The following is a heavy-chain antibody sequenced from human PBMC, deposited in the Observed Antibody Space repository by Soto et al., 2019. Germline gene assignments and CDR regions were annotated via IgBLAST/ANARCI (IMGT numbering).Heavy chain of an antibody. CDR1: GGSFSGYF. J-gene: IGHJ5*02. Sequence: SETLSLTCAVYGGSFSGYFWSWLRQPPGKGLEWLAEENNRGSRNHNPSLRGRLTISLDTSKNQFSLRLSSVPSADTAVYYCARGLAPTLFGTVPTPNWFDPWGQGTLVTVSS. CDR3: ARGLAPTLFGTVPTPNWFDP. D-gene: IGHD3-3*01. CDR2: ENNRGSR. V-gene: IGHV4-34*01.